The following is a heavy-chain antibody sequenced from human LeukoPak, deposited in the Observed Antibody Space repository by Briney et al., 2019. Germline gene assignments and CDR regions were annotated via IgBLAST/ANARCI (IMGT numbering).Heavy chain of an antibody. Sequence: PGGSLRLSCAASGFTFGSYGMHWVRQAPGKGPEWVAAISYDGSTKYYVDSVRGRFTISRDNSKNTLYLQMNTLRAEDAAVYYCAKEKSAAAYYGMDVWGQGTTVTVSS. J-gene: IGHJ6*02. V-gene: IGHV3-30*18. D-gene: IGHD6-13*01. CDR1: GFTFGSYG. CDR3: AKEKSAAAYYGMDV. CDR2: ISYDGSTK.